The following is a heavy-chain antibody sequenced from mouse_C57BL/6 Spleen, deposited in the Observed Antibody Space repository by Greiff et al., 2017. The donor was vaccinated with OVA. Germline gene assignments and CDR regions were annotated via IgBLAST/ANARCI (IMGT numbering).Heavy chain of an antibody. CDR3: ARDGDYYGSRYFDV. CDR1: GFTFSDYY. V-gene: IGHV5-16*01. Sequence: EVKLVESEGGLVQPGSSLKLSCTASGFTFSDYYMAWVRQVPEKGLEWVANINYDGSSTYYLDSLKSRFIISRDNAKNILYLQMSSLKSEDTATYYCARDGDYYGSRYFDVWGTGTTVTVSS. J-gene: IGHJ1*03. CDR2: INYDGSST. D-gene: IGHD1-1*01.